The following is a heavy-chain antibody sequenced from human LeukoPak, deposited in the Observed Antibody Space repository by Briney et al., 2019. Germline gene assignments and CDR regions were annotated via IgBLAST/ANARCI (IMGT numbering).Heavy chain of an antibody. D-gene: IGHD3-3*01. CDR2: INPNSGGT. CDR1: GYTFTGYY. J-gene: IGHJ4*02. CDR3: TSYDFWSGYPHPFDY. Sequence: ASVKVSCKASGYTFTGYYMHWVRQAPGQGLEWMGWINPNSGGTNYAQKFQGRVTMTRDTSISTAYMELSRLRSDDTAVYYCTSYDFWSGYPHPFDYWGQGTLVTVSS. V-gene: IGHV1-2*02.